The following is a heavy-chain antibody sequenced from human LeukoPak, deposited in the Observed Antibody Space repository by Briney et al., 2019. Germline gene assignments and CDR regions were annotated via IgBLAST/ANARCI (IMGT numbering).Heavy chain of an antibody. CDR3: ARDGSSAAADFHYYYYYGMDV. Sequence: GGSLRLSCAASGFTFSSYGMHWVRQAPGKGLEWVAVISYDGSNKYYADSVKGRFTISRDNSKNTLYLQMNSLRAEDTAVYYCARDGSSAAADFHYYYYYGMDVWGQGTTVTVSS. J-gene: IGHJ6*02. CDR1: GFTFSSYG. D-gene: IGHD6-13*01. CDR2: ISYDGSNK. V-gene: IGHV3-30*03.